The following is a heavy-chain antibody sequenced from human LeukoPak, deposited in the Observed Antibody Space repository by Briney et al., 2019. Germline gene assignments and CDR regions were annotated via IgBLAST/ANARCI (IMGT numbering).Heavy chain of an antibody. CDR1: GGTFSSYA. Sequence: PVKVSCKASGGTFSSYAISWVRQAPGQGLEWMGRIIPILGIANYAQKFQGRVTITADKSTSTAYMELSSLRSDDTAVYYCARDPNPTMIVVNYAFDIWGQGTMVTVSS. J-gene: IGHJ3*02. CDR3: ARDPNPTMIVVNYAFDI. D-gene: IGHD3-22*01. V-gene: IGHV1-69*04. CDR2: IIPILGIA.